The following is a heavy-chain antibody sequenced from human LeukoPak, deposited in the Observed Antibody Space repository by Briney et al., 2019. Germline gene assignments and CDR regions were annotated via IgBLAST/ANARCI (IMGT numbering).Heavy chain of an antibody. CDR1: GFAFSSYN. CDR3: AWAGTCSSTSCDGGIEY. D-gene: IGHD2-2*01. J-gene: IGHJ4*02. Sequence: PGGSLRLXCAASGFAFSSYNMKWVRQAPGKGLESVSFISTTSTYIYYADSVKGRFTVSRDNSKNLLYLQMDSLRVEDTAVYYCAWAGTCSSTSCDGGIEYWGQGTLVTVSS. V-gene: IGHV3-21*06. CDR2: ISTTSTYI.